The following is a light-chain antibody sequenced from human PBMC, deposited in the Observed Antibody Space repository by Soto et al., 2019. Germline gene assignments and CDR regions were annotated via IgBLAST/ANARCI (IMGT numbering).Light chain of an antibody. CDR1: QGIGRY. J-gene: IGKJ3*01. CDR3: QQCSNWPLP. Sequence: EIVVTQSPDTLSLSPGESATLSCRASQGIGRYLAWFQQKPGQAPRLLIYDASTRATGIPAGFSGSGSGTDFTLNITGLEPEDVAVCCCQQCSNWPLPFCPGTKVEI. CDR2: DAS. V-gene: IGKV3-11*01.